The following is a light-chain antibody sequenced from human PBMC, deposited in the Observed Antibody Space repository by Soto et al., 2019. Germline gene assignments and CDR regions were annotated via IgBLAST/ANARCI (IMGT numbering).Light chain of an antibody. J-gene: IGLJ2*01. Sequence: SYELTQPPSVSVAPGQTARITCGGSSIGGKSVHWYQQKPGQAPVLVVYDDNDRPSRIPERFSGSNSGNTATLTISGVEAGDDADYYCQVWDSSSDHVVFGGGTKVTVL. CDR1: SIGGKS. CDR3: QVWDSSSDHVV. CDR2: DDN. V-gene: IGLV3-21*02.